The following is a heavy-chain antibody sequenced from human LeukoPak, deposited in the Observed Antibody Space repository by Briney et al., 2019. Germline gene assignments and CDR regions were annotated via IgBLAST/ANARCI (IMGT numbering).Heavy chain of an antibody. D-gene: IGHD5-18*01. CDR2: IRYDGSNK. CDR1: GFTFNTFC. Sequence: GGSLRLSCVVSGFTFNTFCMHWVRQAPGKGLEWVAVIRYDGSNKYYADSVKGRFTISRDNSKNTLYLQMNSLRAEDTAVYYCAKDIGDTAMVTQGYWGQGTLVTVSS. V-gene: IGHV3-30*02. CDR3: AKDIGDTAMVTQGY. J-gene: IGHJ4*02.